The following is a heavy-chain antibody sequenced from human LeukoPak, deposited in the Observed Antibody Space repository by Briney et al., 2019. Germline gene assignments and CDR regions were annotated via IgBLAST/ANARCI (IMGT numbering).Heavy chain of an antibody. CDR2: IYYSGST. V-gene: IGHV4-59*01. CDR1: GGSISSYY. J-gene: IGHJ6*02. D-gene: IGHD6-13*01. Sequence: SETLSLTCTVSGGSISSYYWSWIRQPPGKGLEWIGYIYYSGSTNYNPSPKSRVTISVDTSKNQFSLKLSSVTAADTAVYYCARGGGIAAAGTKRVYYYGMDVWGQGTTVTVSS. CDR3: ARGGGIAAAGTKRVYYYGMDV.